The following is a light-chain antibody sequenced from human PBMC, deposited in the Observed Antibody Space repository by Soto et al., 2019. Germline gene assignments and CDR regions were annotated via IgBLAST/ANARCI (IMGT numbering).Light chain of an antibody. Sequence: QSVLTQSSSASASLGSSVKLACTLSSRHSGYIIAWHQQQPEKAHRYLMKLEGSGSYNKGSGVPDRFSGSSSEAARYLTISNLHFEDEAYYYCETWDSSTQVFGGGTKLTVL. CDR1: SRHSGYI. CDR3: ETWDSSTQV. V-gene: IGLV4-60*02. J-gene: IGLJ3*02. CDR2: LEGSGSY.